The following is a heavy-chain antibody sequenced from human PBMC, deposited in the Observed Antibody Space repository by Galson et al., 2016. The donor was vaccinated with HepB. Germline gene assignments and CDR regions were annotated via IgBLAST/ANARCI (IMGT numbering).Heavy chain of an antibody. CDR3: ARGQGGYSSSWHDY. J-gene: IGHJ4*02. Sequence: SLRLSCAASGFTISTYWMHWARQAPGKGLVWVSRINSDGTSTSYADSVKGRFTISRDNAKNTLYLQMNSLRAEDTAVYYCARGQGGYSSSWHDYWGQGTLVTASS. D-gene: IGHD6-13*01. CDR2: INSDGTST. V-gene: IGHV3-74*01. CDR1: GFTISTYW.